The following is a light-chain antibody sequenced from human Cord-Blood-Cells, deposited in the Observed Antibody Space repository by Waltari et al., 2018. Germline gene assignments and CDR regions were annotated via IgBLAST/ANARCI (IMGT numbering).Light chain of an antibody. J-gene: IGLJ3*02. CDR2: EGS. CDR1: SSDVGRYYL. CDR3: CSYAGSSTLV. V-gene: IGLV2-23*01. Sequence: SALTQPASESGSPGHSITIACTGTSSDVGRYYLVSGYQQHPGKAPKLMIYEGSKRPAGVSSRFSGSKSGNTASLTISGLQAEDEADYYCCSYAGSSTLVFGGGTKLTVL.